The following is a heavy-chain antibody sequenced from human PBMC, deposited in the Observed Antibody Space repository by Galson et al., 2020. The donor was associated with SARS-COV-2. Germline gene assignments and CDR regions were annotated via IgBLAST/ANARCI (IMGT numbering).Heavy chain of an antibody. J-gene: IGHJ4*02. CDR3: ARVLATNNAVDV. Sequence: SGPTLVKPTQTLTLTCTFSGFSLTTSGMCVSWIRQPPGKALEWLARVDWDDDKYYSTSLGTRLTISKDTSRNQVVLTMTDMDPVDTATYYCARVLATNNAVDVWGQGTLVTVSS. D-gene: IGHD2-8*01. CDR1: GFSLTTSGMC. CDR2: VDWDDDK. V-gene: IGHV2-70*11.